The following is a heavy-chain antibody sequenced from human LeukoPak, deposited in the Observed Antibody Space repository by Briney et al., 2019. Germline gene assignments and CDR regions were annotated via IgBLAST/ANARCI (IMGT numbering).Heavy chain of an antibody. D-gene: IGHD5-18*01. V-gene: IGHV4-59*01. Sequence: PSETLSLTCTVSGGSISSYYWSWIRQPPGKGLEWIGYIYYSGSTNYNPSLKSRVTISVDTSKNQFSLKLSSVTAADTAVYYCARTEESGYSYRYFGYYYYMDVWGKGTTVTVSS. J-gene: IGHJ6*03. CDR3: ARTEESGYSYRYFGYYYYMDV. CDR2: IYYSGST. CDR1: GGSISSYY.